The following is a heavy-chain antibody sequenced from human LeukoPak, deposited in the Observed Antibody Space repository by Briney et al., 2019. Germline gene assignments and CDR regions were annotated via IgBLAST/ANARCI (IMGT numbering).Heavy chain of an antibody. CDR3: ARVFRPYYDFWSGYYFDY. Sequence: SVKVSCKASGGTFSSYAISWVRQAPGQGLEWMGGIIPIFGTANYAQKFQGRVTITADESTSTAYMELSSLRSEDTAVYYCARVFRPYYDFWSGYYFDYWGQGTLVTVSS. CDR2: IIPIFGTA. J-gene: IGHJ4*02. V-gene: IGHV1-69*01. D-gene: IGHD3-3*01. CDR1: GGTFSSYA.